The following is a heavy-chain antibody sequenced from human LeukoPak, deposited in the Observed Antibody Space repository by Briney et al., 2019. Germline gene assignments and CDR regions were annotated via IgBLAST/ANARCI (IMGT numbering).Heavy chain of an antibody. D-gene: IGHD5-18*01. CDR1: GFTFSSYS. J-gene: IGHJ4*02. Sequence: PGGSLRLSCAASGFTFSSYSMNWVRQAPGKGLEWVSSISTSSGYISYADSVKGRFTISRDNAKNSLYLQMNSLRAEDTAVYYCARDRGYGKNFDYRGQGTLVTVSS. CDR3: ARDRGYGKNFDY. CDR2: ISTSSGYI. V-gene: IGHV3-21*01.